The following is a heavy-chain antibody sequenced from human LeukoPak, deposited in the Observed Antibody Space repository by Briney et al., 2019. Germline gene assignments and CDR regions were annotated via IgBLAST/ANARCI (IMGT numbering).Heavy chain of an antibody. CDR3: AKGGLRYSDY. V-gene: IGHV3-30*18. CDR1: GFTFSSYG. Sequence: GRSLRLSCAASGFTFSSYGMHWVRQAPGKGLEWVAVISYDGSNKYYADSVKGRFTISRDNSKNTLYLQMNGLRAEDTAVYYCAKGGLRYSDYWGQGTLVTVSS. D-gene: IGHD1-1*01. J-gene: IGHJ4*02. CDR2: ISYDGSNK.